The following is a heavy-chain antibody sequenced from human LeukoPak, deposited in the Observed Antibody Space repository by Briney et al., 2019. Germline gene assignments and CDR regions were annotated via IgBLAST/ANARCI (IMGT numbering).Heavy chain of an antibody. D-gene: IGHD3-10*01. CDR3: ARDEYVGRVWFGELFRVATDGIYYYYGMDV. V-gene: IGHV7-4-1*02. Sequence: ASVKVSCKASGYTFTSYAMNWVRQAPGQGLEWMGWINTNTGNPTYAQGFTGRFVFSLDTSVSTAYLQISSLKAEDTAVYYCARDEYVGRVWFGELFRVATDGIYYYYGMDVWGQGTTVTVSS. CDR1: GYTFTSYA. CDR2: INTNTGNP. J-gene: IGHJ6*02.